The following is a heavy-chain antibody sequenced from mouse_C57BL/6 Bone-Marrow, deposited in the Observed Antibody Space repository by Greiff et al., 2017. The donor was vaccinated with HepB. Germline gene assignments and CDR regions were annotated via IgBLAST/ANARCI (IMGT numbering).Heavy chain of an antibody. D-gene: IGHD1-1*01. Sequence: QVQLQQSGAELARPGASVKLSCKASGYTFTSYGISWVKQRTGQGLEWIGEIYPRSGNTYYNEKFKGKATLTADKSSSTAYMELRSLTSEDSAVYFCARSDYYGSSYAWFAYWGQGTLVTVSA. CDR3: ARSDYYGSSYAWFAY. J-gene: IGHJ3*01. V-gene: IGHV1-81*01. CDR1: GYTFTSYG. CDR2: IYPRSGNT.